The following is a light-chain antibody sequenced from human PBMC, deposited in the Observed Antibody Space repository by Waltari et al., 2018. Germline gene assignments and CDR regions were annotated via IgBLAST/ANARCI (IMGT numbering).Light chain of an antibody. CDR2: DTY. CDR1: KSLIQATT. V-gene: IGLV1-44*01. CDR3: STWDDSLNGVV. Sequence: QSVLAQPPSASGTPGQRVTISCSGIKSLIQATTVNLYQQVPGTAPKLLIYDTYQRPSGVPDRFSGSKSGSSASLAISGLQSEDEADYFCSTWDDSLNGVVFGGGTRLTVL. J-gene: IGLJ2*01.